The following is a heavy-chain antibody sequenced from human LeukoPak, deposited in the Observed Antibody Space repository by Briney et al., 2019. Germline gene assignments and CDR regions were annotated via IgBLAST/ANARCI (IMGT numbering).Heavy chain of an antibody. CDR2: IGTYGGDT. Sequence: ASVKVSCKATSRISWVRQAPGQGLEWMGWIGTYGGDTYYAQKFQGRITVTTDTSTSTVYMELRNLRSDDTAVYYCARDLWNFYDDSGYNRDFDSWGQGTLVIVSS. V-gene: IGHV1-18*01. CDR3: ARDLWNFYDDSGYNRDFDS. D-gene: IGHD3-22*01. J-gene: IGHJ5*01. CDR1: TSR.